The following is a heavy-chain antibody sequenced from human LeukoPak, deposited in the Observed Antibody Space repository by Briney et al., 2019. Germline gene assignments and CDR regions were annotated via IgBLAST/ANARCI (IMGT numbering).Heavy chain of an antibody. D-gene: IGHD2-15*01. CDR3: AKDGLGYCSGGSCYSDY. V-gene: IGHV3-23*01. J-gene: IGHJ4*02. Sequence: GTLSLTCAVSGGSISSSNWWSWVRQPPGKGLEWVSAISGSGGSTYYADSVKGRFTISRDNSKNTLYLQMNSLRAEDTAVYYCAKDGLGYCSGGSCYSDYWGQGTLVTVSS. CDR1: GGSISSSN. CDR2: ISGSGGST.